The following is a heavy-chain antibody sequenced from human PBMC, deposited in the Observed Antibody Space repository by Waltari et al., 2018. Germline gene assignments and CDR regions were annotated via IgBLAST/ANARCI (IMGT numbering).Heavy chain of an antibody. V-gene: IGHV3-74*01. CDR1: GLPLSHNW. J-gene: IGHJ5*02. CDR3: ARSDWLDP. Sequence: EVQLVESGGGLVQPGGSLRLSSEACGLPLSHNWMNWVLQVPGKGPVWVSRIRFDGSRTSHADSVKGRFTISRDTAKITLYLQMNSLRVDDTAVYYCARSDWLDPWGQGTLVTVSS. CDR2: IRFDGSRT.